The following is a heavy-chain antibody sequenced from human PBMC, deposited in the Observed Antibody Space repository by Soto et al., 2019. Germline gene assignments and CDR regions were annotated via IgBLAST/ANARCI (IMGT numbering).Heavy chain of an antibody. Sequence: QVHLVQSGAEVKKPGASVKVSCKASGYTFTNYDINWVRQAPGQGLEWMGWISTYTGNTNYAQKLQGRITMTTDSSTSTAYMELRRLRSDDAAVYYCARGDYYGSGRPTPGGMDVWGQGTTVTVSS. J-gene: IGHJ6*02. CDR2: ISTYTGNT. D-gene: IGHD3-10*01. CDR3: ARGDYYGSGRPTPGGMDV. V-gene: IGHV1-18*01. CDR1: GYTFTNYD.